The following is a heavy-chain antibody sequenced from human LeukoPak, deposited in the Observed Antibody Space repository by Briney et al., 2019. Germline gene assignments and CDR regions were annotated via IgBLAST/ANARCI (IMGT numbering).Heavy chain of an antibody. D-gene: IGHD3-22*01. Sequence: SGTLSLTCTVSGDSINSLDLWSWVRQPPGKGLEWIGEMYLSGTTHSNPSVKSRVTISIDKSKNPFLLNLSSVTAADTAVYYCAGLVGRYSSGLYYYYFDYWGQGTLVTVSS. V-gene: IGHV4-4*02. J-gene: IGHJ4*02. CDR3: AGLVGRYSSGLYYYYFDY. CDR2: MYLSGTT. CDR1: GDSINSLDL.